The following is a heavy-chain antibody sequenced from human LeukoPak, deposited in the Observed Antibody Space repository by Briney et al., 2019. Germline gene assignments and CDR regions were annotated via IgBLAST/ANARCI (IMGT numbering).Heavy chain of an antibody. V-gene: IGHV3-23*01. CDR2: ISVSGNT. Sequence: GGSLRLSCAASGFTLSSYAMSWVRQAPGKGLEWVSAISVSGNTYHAVSVKGRFTISRDSSKNTLYLQMNRLRAEDAAVYYCAKAPVTTCSGAYCYPFDYWGQGTLVTVSS. CDR1: GFTLSSYA. CDR3: AKAPVTTCSGAYCYPFDY. D-gene: IGHD2-21*01. J-gene: IGHJ4*02.